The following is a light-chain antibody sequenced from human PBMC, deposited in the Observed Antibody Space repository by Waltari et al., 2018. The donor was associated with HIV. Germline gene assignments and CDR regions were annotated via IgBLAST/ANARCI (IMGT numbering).Light chain of an antibody. CDR1: SDVGGYNY. J-gene: IGLJ3*02. V-gene: IGLV2-11*01. CDR3: CSYAGSYLNWV. Sequence: SDVGGYNYVSWYQQHPGKAPKLMIYDVSKRPSGVPDRFSGSKSGNTASLTISGLQAEDEADYYCCSYAGSYLNWVFGGGTKLTVL. CDR2: DVS.